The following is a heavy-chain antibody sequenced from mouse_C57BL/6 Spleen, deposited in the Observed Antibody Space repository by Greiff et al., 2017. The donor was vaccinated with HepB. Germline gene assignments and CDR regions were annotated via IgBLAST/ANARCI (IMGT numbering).Heavy chain of an antibody. CDR2: ISSGGDYI. Sequence: EVMLVESGEGLVKPGGSLKLSCAASGFTFSSYAMSWVRQTPEKRLEWVAYISSGGDYIYYADTVKGRFTISRDHARNPLYLQMSSPKSKDTAKDYRTREGGSGIPFGYWGQGTTLTVSA. CDR1: GFTFSSYA. V-gene: IGHV5-9-1*02. J-gene: IGHJ2*01. D-gene: IGHD3-2*02. CDR3: TREGGSGIPFGY.